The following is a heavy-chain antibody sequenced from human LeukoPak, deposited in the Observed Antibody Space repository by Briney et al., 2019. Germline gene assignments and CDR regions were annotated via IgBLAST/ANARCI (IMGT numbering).Heavy chain of an antibody. D-gene: IGHD4-17*01. CDR3: ARVDYGDYVAAVDI. J-gene: IGHJ3*02. CDR1: GFTFSTNW. Sequence: GGSLRLSCAASGFTFSTNWMHWVRQTPGKGLVWVSRINRYGSDTSYADSVKGRFTISRDNAKNTLYLQMNSLRAEDTAVYYCARVDYGDYVAAVDIWGQGTMVTVFS. CDR2: INRYGSDT. V-gene: IGHV3-74*01.